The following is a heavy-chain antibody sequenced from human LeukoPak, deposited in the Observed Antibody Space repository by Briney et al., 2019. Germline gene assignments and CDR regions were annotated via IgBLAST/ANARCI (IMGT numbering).Heavy chain of an antibody. J-gene: IGHJ2*01. D-gene: IGHD3-22*01. V-gene: IGHV4-59*06. CDR1: GGSISSYY. Sequence: SETLSLTCTVSGGSISSYYWSWIRQHPGKGLEWIGYIYYSGSTYYNPSLKSRVTISVDTSKNQFSLKLSSVTAADTAVYYCAREIGSEYYYDSSGYYGRYFDLWGRGTLVTVSS. CDR3: AREIGSEYYYDSSGYYGRYFDL. CDR2: IYYSGST.